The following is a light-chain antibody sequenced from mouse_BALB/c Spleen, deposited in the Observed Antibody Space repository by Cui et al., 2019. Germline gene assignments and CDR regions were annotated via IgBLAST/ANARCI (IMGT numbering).Light chain of an antibody. J-gene: IGKJ1*01. V-gene: IGKV10-94*01. CDR3: QHGQSYPRT. Sequence: DIQMNQSPSSLSASLGDTITITCHASQNINVWLSWYQQKPGNIPKLLIYKASNLHTGVPSRFSGSGSGTGFTLTISSLQPEDFATYYCQHGQSYPRTFGGGTKLEIK. CDR1: QNINVW. CDR2: KAS.